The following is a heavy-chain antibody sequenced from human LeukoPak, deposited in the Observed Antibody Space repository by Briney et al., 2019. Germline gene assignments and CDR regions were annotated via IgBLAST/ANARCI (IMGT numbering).Heavy chain of an antibody. CDR3: ARVKLAAFDY. CDR2: ISSSSSTI. CDR1: GFTFSSYS. Sequence: GGSLRLSCAAFGFTFSSYSMNWVRQAPGKGLEWVSYISSSSSTIYYADSVKGRFTISRDNAKNSLYLQMNSLRAEDTAVYYCARVKLAAFDYWGLGALVTVSS. J-gene: IGHJ4*02. V-gene: IGHV3-48*01.